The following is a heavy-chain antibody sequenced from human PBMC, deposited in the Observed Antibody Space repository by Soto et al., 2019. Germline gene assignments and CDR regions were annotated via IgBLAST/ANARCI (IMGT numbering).Heavy chain of an antibody. CDR3: ARGTTGTTAGY. V-gene: IGHV4-59*01. CDR2: IYYSGST. CDR1: GGSISSYY. J-gene: IGHJ4*02. Sequence: PSETLSLTCTVSGGSISSYYWSWIRQPPGKGLEWIGYIYYSGSTNYNPSLKSRVTISVDTSKNQFSLKLSSVTAADTAVYYCARGTTGTTAGYWGQGTLVTVSS. D-gene: IGHD1-1*01.